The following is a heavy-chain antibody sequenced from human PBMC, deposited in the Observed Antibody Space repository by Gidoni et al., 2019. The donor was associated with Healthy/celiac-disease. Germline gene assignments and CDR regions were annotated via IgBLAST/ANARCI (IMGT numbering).Heavy chain of an antibody. CDR3: ARARLVPQYYFDY. J-gene: IGHJ4*02. CDR1: GGTFSSYT. Sequence: QVQLVQSGAEVKKPGSSEKVSCKASGGTFSSYTISWVRQAPGQGLEWMGRIIPILGIANYAQKFQGRVTIIADKSTSTAYMELSSLRSEDTAVYYCARARLVPQYYFDYWGQGTLVTVSS. V-gene: IGHV1-69*02. D-gene: IGHD3-9*01. CDR2: IIPILGIA.